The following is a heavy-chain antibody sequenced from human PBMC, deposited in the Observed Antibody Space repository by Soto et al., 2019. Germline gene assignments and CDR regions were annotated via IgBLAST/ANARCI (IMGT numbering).Heavy chain of an antibody. D-gene: IGHD3-3*01. CDR2: IVVGSGNT. Sequence: GASVKVSCKASGFTFTSSAVQWVRQARGQRLEWIGWIVVGSGNTNYAQKFQERVTITRDMSTSTAYMELSSLRSEDTAVYYCAADLYYDFWSGPGWFDPWGQGTLVTV. J-gene: IGHJ5*02. CDR3: AADLYYDFWSGPGWFDP. V-gene: IGHV1-58*01. CDR1: GFTFTSSA.